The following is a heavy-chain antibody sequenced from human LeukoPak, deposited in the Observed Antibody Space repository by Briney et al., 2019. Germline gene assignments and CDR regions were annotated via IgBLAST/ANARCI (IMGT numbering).Heavy chain of an antibody. CDR1: VFTFGDYV. CDR2: IRSKAYGGTT. J-gene: IGHJ4*02. Sequence: PGRSLRLSCTASVFTFGDYVMSWFRQAPGKGLEWVGFIRSKAYGGTTEYAASVKGRFTISRDDSKSIAYLQMNSLKTEDTAVYYCTRDAWSSGWHVFDYWGQGTLVTVSS. CDR3: TRDAWSSGWHVFDY. D-gene: IGHD6-19*01. V-gene: IGHV3-49*03.